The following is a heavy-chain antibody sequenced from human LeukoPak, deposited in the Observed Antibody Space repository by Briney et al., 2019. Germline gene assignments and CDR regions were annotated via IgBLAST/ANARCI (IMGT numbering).Heavy chain of an antibody. CDR2: IYHSGST. Sequence: SGTLSLTCAVSGGSISSSNWWSWVRQPPGKGLEWIGEIYHSGSTNYNPSLKSRVTISVDKSKNQFSLKLSSVTAADTAVYYCASVPADYYGSGSSSGAFDIWGQGTMVTVSS. J-gene: IGHJ3*02. CDR1: GGSISSSNW. CDR3: ASVPADYYGSGSSSGAFDI. D-gene: IGHD3-10*01. V-gene: IGHV4-4*02.